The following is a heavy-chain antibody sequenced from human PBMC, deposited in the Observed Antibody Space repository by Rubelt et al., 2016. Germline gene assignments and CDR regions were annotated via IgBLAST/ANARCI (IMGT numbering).Heavy chain of an antibody. CDR1: GGSFSGYY. D-gene: IGHD1-7*01. J-gene: IGHJ5*02. CDR2: INHSEST. Sequence: QVQLQQWGAGLLKPSETLSLTCAVYGGSFSGYYWSWIRQPPGKGLEWIGEINHSESTNYNPSLKSRVTISVDTAKNQFSLEWSSVTAADTAVYYCARLRCYNWNYYWFDPWGQGTLVTVSS. V-gene: IGHV4-34*01. CDR3: ARLRCYNWNYYWFDP.